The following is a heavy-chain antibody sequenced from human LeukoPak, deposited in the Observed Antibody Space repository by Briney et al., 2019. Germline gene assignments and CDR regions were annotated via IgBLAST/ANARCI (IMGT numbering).Heavy chain of an antibody. CDR3: ARGDYGSGVYGMDV. J-gene: IGHJ6*02. V-gene: IGHV4-59*12. CDR1: GGSISSYY. D-gene: IGHD3-10*01. CDR2: IYYSGST. Sequence: SETLSLTCTVSGGSISSYYWSWIRQPPGKGLEWIGYIYYSGSTNYNPSLKSRVTISVDTSKNQFSLKLSSVTAADTAVYYCARGDYGSGVYGMDVWGQGTTVTVSS.